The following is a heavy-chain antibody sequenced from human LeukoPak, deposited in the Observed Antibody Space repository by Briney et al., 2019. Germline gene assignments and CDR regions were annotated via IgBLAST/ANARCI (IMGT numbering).Heavy chain of an antibody. CDR1: GGSISSGSYY. D-gene: IGHD7-27*01. CDR3: ARAELGSDDAFGT. Sequence: PSQTLSLTCTVSGGSISSGSYYWSWIRQPAGKGLEWIGRIYTSGSTNFNPSLKSRVTISVDTSKNQFSLKLSSVTAADTAVYYCARAELGSDDAFGTWGQGTMVTVSS. J-gene: IGHJ3*02. V-gene: IGHV4-61*02. CDR2: IYTSGST.